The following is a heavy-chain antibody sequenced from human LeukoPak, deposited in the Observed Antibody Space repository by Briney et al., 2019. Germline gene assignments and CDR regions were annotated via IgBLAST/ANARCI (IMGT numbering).Heavy chain of an antibody. CDR3: VRHGESGPHHAYFDY. D-gene: IGHD3-10*01. CDR1: GGSLNNYY. V-gene: IGHV4-59*08. J-gene: IGHJ4*01. Sequence: PSETLSLTCTVSGGSLNNYYWGWIRQAAGRGLEWIAYSYYSGGTNYNSSLKSRVTISVDTSKNQFSLKVTSVTAGDTAIYYCVRHGESGPHHAYFDYWGHGALVTVSS. CDR2: SYYSGGT.